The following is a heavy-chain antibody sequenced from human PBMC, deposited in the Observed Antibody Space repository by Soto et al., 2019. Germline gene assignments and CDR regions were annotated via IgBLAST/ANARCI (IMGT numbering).Heavy chain of an antibody. Sequence: PSETLSLTCTVSGGYISSYYWSWIRQPPGKGLEWIGYIYYSGSTNYNPSLKSRVTISVDTSKNQFSLKLSSVTAADTAVYYCARGRGSTMVRGVIRFDYWGQGTLVTV. CDR1: GGYISSYY. CDR2: IYYSGST. J-gene: IGHJ4*02. D-gene: IGHD3-10*01. V-gene: IGHV4-59*01. CDR3: ARGRGSTMVRGVIRFDY.